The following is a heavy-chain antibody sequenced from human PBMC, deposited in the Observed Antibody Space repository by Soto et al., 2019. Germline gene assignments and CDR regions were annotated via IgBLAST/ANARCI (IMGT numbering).Heavy chain of an antibody. Sequence: GKGLEGMGRIIPILGIANYAQKFQGRVTITADKSTSTAYMELSSLRSEDTAVYYCARDPSVVVVAATPQYGMDVWGQGTTVTVSS. CDR3: ARDPSVVVVAATPQYGMDV. CDR2: IIPILGIA. J-gene: IGHJ6*02. V-gene: IGHV1-69*04. D-gene: IGHD2-15*01.